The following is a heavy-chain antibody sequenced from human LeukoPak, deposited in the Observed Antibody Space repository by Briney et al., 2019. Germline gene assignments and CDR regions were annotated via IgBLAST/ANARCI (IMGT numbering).Heavy chain of an antibody. CDR3: ARGGCPPTGTTRCFDY. V-gene: IGHV1-8*03. CDR1: GYMFTNYD. CDR2: MNPQSGNT. Sequence: ASVKVSCKASGYMFTNYDINWVRQATGQGLEWMGWMNPQSGNTGYAQKFRGRVTITRDTSITTAYMELNSLRAEDTAVYYCARGGCPPTGTTRCFDYWGQGTLVTVSS. D-gene: IGHD4-17*01. J-gene: IGHJ4*02.